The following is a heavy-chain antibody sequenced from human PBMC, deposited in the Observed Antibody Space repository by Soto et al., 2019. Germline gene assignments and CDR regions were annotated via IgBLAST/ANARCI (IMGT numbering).Heavy chain of an antibody. D-gene: IGHD4-17*01. Sequence: EASVKVSCKASGYTFTGYYMHWVRQAPGQGLEWMGWINPNSGGTNYAQKFQGWVTMTRDTSISTAYMELSSVTAADTAVYYCARGNDYVCDYWGQGTLVTVSS. CDR2: INPNSGGT. V-gene: IGHV1-2*04. CDR1: GYTFTGYY. J-gene: IGHJ4*02. CDR3: ARGNDYVCDY.